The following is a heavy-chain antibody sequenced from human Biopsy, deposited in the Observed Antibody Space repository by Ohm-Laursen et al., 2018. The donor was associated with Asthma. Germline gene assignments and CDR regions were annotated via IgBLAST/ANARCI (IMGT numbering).Heavy chain of an antibody. Sequence: ASVKVSCKASGYTFSSFGISWVRQAPGQGLDWMGWISVYNGDTDYAQKLQGRVTMTTDTSTSTAYMELRSLRSDDTAVYYCARHPYNFGGFDYWGQGSLVLVPS. CDR3: ARHPYNFGGFDY. J-gene: IGHJ4*02. CDR2: ISVYNGDT. V-gene: IGHV1-18*01. D-gene: IGHD5-24*01. CDR1: GYTFSSFG.